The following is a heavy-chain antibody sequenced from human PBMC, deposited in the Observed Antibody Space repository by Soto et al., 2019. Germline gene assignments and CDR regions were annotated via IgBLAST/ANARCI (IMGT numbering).Heavy chain of an antibody. CDR3: ARSRYCSSTSCYARSTHYFDY. D-gene: IGHD2-2*01. V-gene: IGHV1-69*01. CDR1: GGTFSSYA. Sequence: QVQLVQSGAEVKKPGSSVKVSCKASGGTFSSYAISWVRQAPGQGLEWMGGIIPIFGTANYAQKFQGRVTITADESTSTAYMELSSVRSEDTAVYYCARSRYCSSTSCYARSTHYFDYWGQGTLVTVSS. J-gene: IGHJ4*02. CDR2: IIPIFGTA.